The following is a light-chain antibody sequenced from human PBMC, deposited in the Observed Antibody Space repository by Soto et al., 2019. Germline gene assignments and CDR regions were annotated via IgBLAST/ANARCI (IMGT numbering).Light chain of an antibody. J-gene: IGKJ3*01. Sequence: DIQMTQSPSSLSASVGDRVTITCRASQTIIRYLNWYQQKPGRAPNLLIYAASSLHSGVPSRFSASGSGTAFTLSISRLQPEDSATYYCQQSYSTLFTFGPGTRVEIK. CDR2: AAS. V-gene: IGKV1-39*01. CDR3: QQSYSTLFT. CDR1: QTIIRY.